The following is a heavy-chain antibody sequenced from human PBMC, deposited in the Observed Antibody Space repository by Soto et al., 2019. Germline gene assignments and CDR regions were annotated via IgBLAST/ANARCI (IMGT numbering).Heavy chain of an antibody. J-gene: IGHJ4*02. CDR1: GGTFSSYA. D-gene: IGHD4-17*01. Sequence: ASVKVSCKASGGTFSSYAISWVRQAPGQGLEWMGGIIPIFGTANYAQKFQGRVTITADESTSTAYMELSSLRSEDTAVYYCASQNPTVLTPYYFDYWGQGTLVTVSS. CDR2: IIPIFGTA. CDR3: ASQNPTVLTPYYFDY. V-gene: IGHV1-69*13.